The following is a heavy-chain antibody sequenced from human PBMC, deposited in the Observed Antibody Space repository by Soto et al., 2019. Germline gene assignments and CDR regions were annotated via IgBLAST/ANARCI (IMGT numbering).Heavy chain of an antibody. CDR1: GFTFSSYA. CDR2: ISGSGGST. D-gene: IGHD6-19*01. CDR3: AKSGGRHGRMDV. V-gene: IGHV3-23*01. J-gene: IGHJ6*02. Sequence: GGSLRLSCAASGFTFSSYAMSWVRQAPGKGLEWVSAISGSGGSTYYADSVKGRFTISRDNSKNTVYLQMNSLRAEDTAVYCCAKSGGRHGRMDVWGQGTTVTVSS.